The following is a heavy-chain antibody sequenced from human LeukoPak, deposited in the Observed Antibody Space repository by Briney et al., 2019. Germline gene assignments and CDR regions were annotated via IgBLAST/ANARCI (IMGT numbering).Heavy chain of an antibody. CDR3: ARLSYYYDSSGYHDAFDI. Sequence: SETLSLTCTVSGGSISSYYWSWIRQPPGKGLEWIGYIYTSGSTNYNPSLKSRVTISVDTSKNQFSLKLSSVTAADTAVYYCARLSYYYDSSGYHDAFDIWGQGTMVTVSS. D-gene: IGHD3-22*01. CDR1: GGSISSYY. V-gene: IGHV4-4*09. J-gene: IGHJ3*02. CDR2: IYTSGST.